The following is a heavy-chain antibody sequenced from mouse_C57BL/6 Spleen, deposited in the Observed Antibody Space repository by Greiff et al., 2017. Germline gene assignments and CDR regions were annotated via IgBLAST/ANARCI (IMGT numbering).Heavy chain of an antibody. Sequence: VKLQQPGAELVRPGTSVKLSCKASGYTFTSYWMHWVKQRPGQGLEWIGVIDPSDSYTNYNQKFKGKATLTVDTSSSPAYMQLSSLTSEDSAVYYCASTTVVEGDAMDYWGQGTSVTVSS. V-gene: IGHV1-59*01. CDR2: IDPSDSYT. D-gene: IGHD1-1*01. J-gene: IGHJ4*01. CDR3: ASTTVVEGDAMDY. CDR1: GYTFTSYW.